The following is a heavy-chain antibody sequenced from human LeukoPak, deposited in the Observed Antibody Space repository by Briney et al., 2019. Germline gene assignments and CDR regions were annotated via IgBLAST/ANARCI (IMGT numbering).Heavy chain of an antibody. CDR1: GFTFDDYA. CDR2: ISGSGGST. CDR3: AKSIIAVAGLFDY. Sequence: GGSLRLSCAASGFTFDDYAMHWVRQAPGKGLEWVSAISGSGGSTYYADSVKGRFTISRDNSKNTLYLQMNSLRAEDTAVYYCAKSIIAVAGLFDYWGQGTLVTVSS. D-gene: IGHD6-19*01. J-gene: IGHJ4*02. V-gene: IGHV3-23*01.